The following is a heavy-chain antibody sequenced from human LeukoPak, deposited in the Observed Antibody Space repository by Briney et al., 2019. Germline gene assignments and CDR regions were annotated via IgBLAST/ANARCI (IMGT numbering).Heavy chain of an antibody. CDR2: TRQDGSGK. V-gene: IGHV3-7*01. CDR1: GFTSSTAW. D-gene: IGHD3-22*01. J-gene: IGHJ4*02. CDR3: AAAYYYDSSGYYNY. Sequence: GGSLTLSCAVSGFTSSTAWLTWVRQAPGKGLEWVADTRQDGSGKYYADSVKGRFTISRDNSKNTLYLQMNSLRAEDTAVYYCAAAYYYDSSGYYNYWGQGTLVTVSS.